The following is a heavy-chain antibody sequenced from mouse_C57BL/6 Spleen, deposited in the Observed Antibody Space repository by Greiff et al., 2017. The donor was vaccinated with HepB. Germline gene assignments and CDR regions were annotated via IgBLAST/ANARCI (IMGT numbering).Heavy chain of an antibody. CDR1: GFTFTDYY. Sequence: EVKLMESGGGLVQPGGSLSLSCAASGFTFTDYYMSWVRQPPGKALEWLGFIRNKANGYTTEYSASVKGRFTISRDNSQSILYLQMNALRAKDSATYYCARSMVTFDYWGQGTTLTVSS. V-gene: IGHV7-3*01. J-gene: IGHJ2*01. CDR2: IRNKANGYTT. CDR3: ARSMVTFDY.